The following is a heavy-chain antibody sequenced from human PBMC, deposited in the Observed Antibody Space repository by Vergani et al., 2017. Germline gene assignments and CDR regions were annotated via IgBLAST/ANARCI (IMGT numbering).Heavy chain of an antibody. D-gene: IGHD3-9*01. J-gene: IGHJ4*02. CDR2: IYYSGST. CDR3: ARDQTYYDILTGYLPQPYFDY. CDR1: GGSISSSSYY. Sequence: QLQLQESGPGLVKPSETLSLTCTVSGGSISSSSYYWGWIRQPPGKGLEWIGSIYYSGSTYYNPSLKSRVTISVDTSKNQFSLKLSSVTAADTAVYYCARDQTYYDILTGYLPQPYFDYWGQGTLVTVSS. V-gene: IGHV4-39*02.